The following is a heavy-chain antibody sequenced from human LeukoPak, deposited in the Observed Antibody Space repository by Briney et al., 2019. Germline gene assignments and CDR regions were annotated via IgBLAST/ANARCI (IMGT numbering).Heavy chain of an antibody. V-gene: IGHV1-2*06. Sequence: ASVKVSCKASGYTFTGYYMHWVRQAPGQGLKWMGRINPNSGGTNYAQKFQGRVTMTRDTSISTAYMELSRLRSDDTAVYYCARAYDSSGYYYAYWGQGTLVTVSS. D-gene: IGHD3-22*01. CDR3: ARAYDSSGYYYAY. J-gene: IGHJ4*02. CDR1: GYTFTGYY. CDR2: INPNSGGT.